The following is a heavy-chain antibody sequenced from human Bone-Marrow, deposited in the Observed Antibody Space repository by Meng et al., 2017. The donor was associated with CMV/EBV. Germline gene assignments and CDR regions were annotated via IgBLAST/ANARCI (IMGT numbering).Heavy chain of an antibody. J-gene: IGHJ6*02. CDR3: AKDFRGIAARRSYGMDV. V-gene: IGHV3-43*01. D-gene: IGHD6-6*01. CDR1: GFTFDDYT. CDR2: ISWDGGSI. Sequence: GESLKISCAASGFTFDDYTMHWVRQAPGKGLEWVSLISWDGGSIYYADSVKGRFTISRDNSKNSLYLQMNSLRTEDTALYYCAKDFRGIAARRSYGMDVWGQGTTVTVSS.